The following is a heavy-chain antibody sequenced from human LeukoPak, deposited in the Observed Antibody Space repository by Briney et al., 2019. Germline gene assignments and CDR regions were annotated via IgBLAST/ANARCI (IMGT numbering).Heavy chain of an antibody. Sequence: ASVKVSCKASGYTFTGYYMHWVRQAPGQGLEWMGWINPNSGGTNYALKFQGRVTMTRDTSTSTAYMELRSLRSDDTAVYYCARDLQQQLVRPPYYFDYWGQGTLVTVSS. CDR3: ARDLQQQLVRPPYYFDY. V-gene: IGHV1-2*02. D-gene: IGHD6-13*01. CDR1: GYTFTGYY. J-gene: IGHJ4*02. CDR2: INPNSGGT.